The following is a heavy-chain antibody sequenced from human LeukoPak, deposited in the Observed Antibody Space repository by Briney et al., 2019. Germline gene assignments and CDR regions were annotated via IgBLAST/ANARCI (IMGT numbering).Heavy chain of an antibody. CDR3: AREQRYYYGSGSPLGP. Sequence: SETLSLTCTVSGGSISSGGYYWSWIRQHPGKGLEWIGYIYYSGSTYYNPSLKSRVTISVDASKNQFSLKLSFVTAADTAVYYCAREQRYYYGSGSPLGPWGQGTLVTVSS. J-gene: IGHJ5*02. V-gene: IGHV4-31*03. CDR2: IYYSGST. CDR1: GGSISSGGYY. D-gene: IGHD3-10*01.